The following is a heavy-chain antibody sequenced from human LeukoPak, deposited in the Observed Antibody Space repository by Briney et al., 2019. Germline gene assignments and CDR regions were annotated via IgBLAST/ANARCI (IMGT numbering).Heavy chain of an antibody. CDR1: GFTFSTYT. V-gene: IGHV3-48*02. CDR2: IGASAT. J-gene: IGHJ4*02. D-gene: IGHD2-15*01. CDR3: ARGGGCTSSSCWFPDK. Sequence: GGSLRLSCAACGFTFSTYTMNWLRQHPGKGLEWISYIGASATLYADSVRGRFTISRDNDKNSQYLQMNSLRDEDTAVYYCARGGGCTSSSCWFPDKGGQGTLVTVSS.